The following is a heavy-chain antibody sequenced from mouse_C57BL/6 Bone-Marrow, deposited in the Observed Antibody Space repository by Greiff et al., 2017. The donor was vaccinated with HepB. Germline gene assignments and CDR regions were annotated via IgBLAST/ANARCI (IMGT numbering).Heavy chain of an antibody. D-gene: IGHD2-4*01. CDR1: GYTFTSYW. CDR2: IHPNSGST. CDR3: TRRGIYDYALYY. V-gene: IGHV1-64*01. Sequence: VQLQQPGAELVKPGASVKLSCKASGYTFTSYWMHWVKQRPGQGLEWIGMIHPNSGSTNYNEKFKSKATLTVDKSSSTASMQLSSLTSEDSAVYYCTRRGIYDYALYYWGQGTTLTVSS. J-gene: IGHJ2*01.